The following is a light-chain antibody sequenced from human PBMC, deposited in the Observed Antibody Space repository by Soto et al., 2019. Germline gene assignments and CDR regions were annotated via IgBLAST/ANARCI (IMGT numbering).Light chain of an antibody. V-gene: IGKV3-20*01. Sequence: EIVLTQSPGTLSLSPGARVTLSCRASQSVSSTLLAWYQQKPGQAPRLLIYGASSRATGVPDRVSGSGSGTDFSLTISRLEPEDSAVYYCHQYADSPQPFAQGTQLEIK. CDR3: HQYADSPQP. CDR2: GAS. CDR1: QSVSSTL. J-gene: IGKJ2*01.